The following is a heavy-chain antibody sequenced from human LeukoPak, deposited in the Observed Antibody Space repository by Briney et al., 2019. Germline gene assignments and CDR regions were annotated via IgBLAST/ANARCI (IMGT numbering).Heavy chain of an antibody. CDR3: ARLSGWPIYYFDY. V-gene: IGHV3-48*03. CDR2: ISSSGSTI. J-gene: IGHJ4*02. CDR1: GFTFSSYE. D-gene: IGHD6-19*01. Sequence: GGSLRLSCAASGFTFSSYEMNWVRQAPGKGLEWVSYISSSGSTIYYADSVKGRFTISRDNAKNSLYLQMNSPRAEDTAVYYCARLSGWPIYYFDYWGQGTLVTVSS.